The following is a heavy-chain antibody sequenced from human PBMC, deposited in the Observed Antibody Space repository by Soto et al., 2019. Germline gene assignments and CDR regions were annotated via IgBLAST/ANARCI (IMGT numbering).Heavy chain of an antibody. CDR3: AREKLGYCSSTSCPFPYFDY. J-gene: IGHJ4*02. Sequence: GGSLRLSCTASEFTFSSYRMHWVRQAPGKGPVWVSRIDGDGTSASYAESVKGRFTVSRDNAKNTLYLQMNSLRAEDTAVYYCAREKLGYCSSTSCPFPYFDYWGQGTLVTVSS. D-gene: IGHD2-2*01. CDR2: IDGDGTSA. CDR1: EFTFSSYR. V-gene: IGHV3-74*01.